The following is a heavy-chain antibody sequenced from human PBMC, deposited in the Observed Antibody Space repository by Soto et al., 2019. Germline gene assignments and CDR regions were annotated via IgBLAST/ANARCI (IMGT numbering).Heavy chain of an antibody. CDR1: GDSVSSNSAA. V-gene: IGHV6-1*01. CDR2: TYYRSKWYN. D-gene: IGHD3-10*01. Sequence: SQPLSLTCAISGDSVSSNSAAWNWIRQSPSRGLEWLGRTYYRSKWYNDYAVSVKSRITINPDTSKNQFSLQLNSVTPEDTAVYYCARDLLVLLGVEESTKGGYVMAVWGQGSTVTGFS. CDR3: ARDLLVLLGVEESTKGGYVMAV. J-gene: IGHJ6*01.